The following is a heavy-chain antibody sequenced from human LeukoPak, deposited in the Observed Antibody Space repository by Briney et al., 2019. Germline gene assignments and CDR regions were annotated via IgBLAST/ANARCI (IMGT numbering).Heavy chain of an antibody. J-gene: IGHJ6*03. CDR1: GYSFSTYW. CDR3: GRGDGPYYYMDV. V-gene: IGHV5-51*01. Sequence: GESLKISCKASGYSFSTYWIGWVRQPPGKGLEGRGIIYPGDSATRYGPSSQGRVTMSADKSSTTAYLSWNTLKASDTATDYCGRGDGPYYYMDVWGKGTTVIVPS. D-gene: IGHD3-16*01. CDR2: IYPGDSAT.